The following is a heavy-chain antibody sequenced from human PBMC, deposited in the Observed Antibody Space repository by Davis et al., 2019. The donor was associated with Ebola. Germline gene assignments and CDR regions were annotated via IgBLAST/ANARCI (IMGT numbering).Heavy chain of an antibody. CDR1: GFTFSSYW. J-gene: IGHJ4*02. CDR3: AKEGDSANFDY. V-gene: IGHV3-74*01. CDR2: INSDGSST. D-gene: IGHD3-22*01. Sequence: HTGGSLRLSCAASGFTFSSYWMHWVRQVPGKGLVWVSRINSDGSSTSYADSVKGRFTISRDNAKNTLYLQMNSLRAEDTAVYYCAKEGDSANFDYWGQGTLVTVSS.